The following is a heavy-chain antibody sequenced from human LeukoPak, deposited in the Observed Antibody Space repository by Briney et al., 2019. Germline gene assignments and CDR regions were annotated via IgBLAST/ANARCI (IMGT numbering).Heavy chain of an antibody. J-gene: IGHJ3*02. V-gene: IGHV3-53*01. CDR2: IYSGGST. D-gene: IGHD1-1*01. CDR1: GFTVSSNY. Sequence: PGGSLRLSCAASGFTVSSNYMSWVRQAPGKGLEGVSVIYSGGSTYYADSVKGRFTISRDNSKNTLYLQMNSLRAEDTAVYYCAGTGTAAWYAFDIWGQGTMVTVSS. CDR3: AGTGTAAWYAFDI.